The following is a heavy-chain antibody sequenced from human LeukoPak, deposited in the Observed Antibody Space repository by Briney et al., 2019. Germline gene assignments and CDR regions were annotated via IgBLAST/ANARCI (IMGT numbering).Heavy chain of an antibody. V-gene: IGHV4-59*01. J-gene: IGHJ4*02. CDR3: TRARYSGYVIDY. D-gene: IGHD5-12*01. Sequence: SETLSLTCTVSGGSITSNYWSWIRQPPGKGLEWIGYIYYSGTTNCNPSPKSRVTMSVDTSKNQFSLKLSSVTAADTAVYYCTRARYSGYVIDYWGQGTLVTVSS. CDR2: IYYSGTT. CDR1: GGSITSNY.